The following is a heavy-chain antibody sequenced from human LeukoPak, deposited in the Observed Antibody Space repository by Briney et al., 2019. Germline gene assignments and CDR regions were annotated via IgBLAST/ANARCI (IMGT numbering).Heavy chain of an antibody. CDR2: INSIGSTI. Sequence: GGSLRLSCAASGFIFSSYEMNWVRQAPGKGLEWVSYINSIGSTIYYADSVKGRFTISRDNSKNTLYLQMGGLRAEDMAVYYCAREGWLQSSDYWGQGTLVTVSS. V-gene: IGHV3-48*03. CDR1: GFIFSSYE. J-gene: IGHJ4*02. D-gene: IGHD5-24*01. CDR3: AREGWLQSSDY.